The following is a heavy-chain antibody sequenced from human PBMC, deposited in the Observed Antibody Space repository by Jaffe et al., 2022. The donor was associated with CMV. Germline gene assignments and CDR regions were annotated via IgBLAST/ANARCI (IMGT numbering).Heavy chain of an antibody. D-gene: IGHD1-26*01. CDR3: ARDGRAGIGYYYYGMDV. V-gene: IGHV3-33*01. CDR1: GFTFSSYG. CDR2: IWYDGSNK. Sequence: QVQLVESGGGVVQPGRSLRLSCAASGFTFSSYGMHWVRQAPGKGLEWVAVIWYDGSNKYYADSVKGRFTISRDNSKNTLYLQMNSLRAEDTAVYYCARDGRAGIGYYYYGMDVWGQGTTVTVSS. J-gene: IGHJ6*02.